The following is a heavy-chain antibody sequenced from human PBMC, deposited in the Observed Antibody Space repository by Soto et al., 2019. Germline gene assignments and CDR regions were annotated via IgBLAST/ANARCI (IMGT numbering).Heavy chain of an antibody. D-gene: IGHD4-17*01. J-gene: IGHJ6*02. Sequence: SETLSLTCTVSGGSISSYYWSWIRQPPGKGLEWIGYIYYSGSTNYNPSLKSRVTISVDTSKNQFSLKLSSGTAADTAVYYCARQGGDYPYYYYGMDVWGQGTTVTVSS. V-gene: IGHV4-59*08. CDR1: GGSISSYY. CDR3: ARQGGDYPYYYYGMDV. CDR2: IYYSGST.